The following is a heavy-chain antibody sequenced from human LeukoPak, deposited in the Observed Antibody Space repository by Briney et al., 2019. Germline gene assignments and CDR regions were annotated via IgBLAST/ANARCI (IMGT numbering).Heavy chain of an antibody. V-gene: IGHV3-49*04. Sequence: GGSLRLSCRAYGFTFGDHAMSWVRQAPGKGLEWVGFTRSKAYGGTTEYAASVKGRFTISRDDSISVAYLHMNSLITDDTASYYCSRGPIQLWIHNGMDVWGQGTSVTVSS. CDR3: SRGPIQLWIHNGMDV. CDR2: TRSKAYGGTT. D-gene: IGHD5-18*01. CDR1: GFTFGDHA. J-gene: IGHJ6*02.